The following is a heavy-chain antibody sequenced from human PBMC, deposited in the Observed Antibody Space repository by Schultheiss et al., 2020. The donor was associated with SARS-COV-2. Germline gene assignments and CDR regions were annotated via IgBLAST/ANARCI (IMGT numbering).Heavy chain of an antibody. CDR2: IYYSGST. CDR3: ARVSSHGNMDV. V-gene: IGHV4-59*11. J-gene: IGHJ6*02. D-gene: IGHD2-2*01. CDR1: GGSTSRHY. Sequence: SQTLSLTCTVSGGSTSRHYWSWIRQSPERGLEWIGYIYYSGSTNYNPSLKSRVTISVDTSKNQFSLKLGSVTAADTAVYYCARVSSHGNMDVWGQGTTVTGS.